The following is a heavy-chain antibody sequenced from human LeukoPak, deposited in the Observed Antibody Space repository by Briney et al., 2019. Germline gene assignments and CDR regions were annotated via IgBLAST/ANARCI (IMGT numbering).Heavy chain of an antibody. V-gene: IGHV4-38-2*02. D-gene: IGHD6-13*01. CDR3: ARGRKKQQLDPYYYYYYMDV. J-gene: IGHJ6*03. Sequence: SETLSLTCTVSGYSISSGYYWGWIRQPPGKGLEWIGSIYYSGSTYYNPSLKSRVTISVDTSKNQFSLKLSSVTAADTAVYYCARGRKKQQLDPYYYYYYMDVWGKGTTVTVSS. CDR2: IYYSGST. CDR1: GYSISSGYY.